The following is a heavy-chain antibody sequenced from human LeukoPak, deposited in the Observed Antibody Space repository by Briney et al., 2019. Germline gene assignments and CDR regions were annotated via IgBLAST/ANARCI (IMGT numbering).Heavy chain of an antibody. D-gene: IGHD3-3*01. CDR1: GFTFSDYY. CDR2: ISSSGSTI. CDR3: AREAYDFWSGYYSDDYYYMDV. Sequence: GGSLRLSCAASGFTFSDYYMSWIRQAPGKGLEWVSYISSSGSTIYYADSVKGRFTVSRDNAKNSLYLQMNSLRAEDTAVYYCAREAYDFWSGYYSDDYYYMDVWGKGTTVTVSS. V-gene: IGHV3-11*01. J-gene: IGHJ6*03.